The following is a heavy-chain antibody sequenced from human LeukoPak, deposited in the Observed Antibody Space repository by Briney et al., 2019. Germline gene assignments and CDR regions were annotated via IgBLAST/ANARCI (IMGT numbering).Heavy chain of an antibody. J-gene: IGHJ4*02. Sequence: GWSLRLSCAASGFTLSRYEMNWVRQAAGKGLAWVTYISSSGSTIYYADSVKGRFTISRDNAKNSLHLQMNSLRAEDTAVYYCARESSSYLDYWGQETLVTVSS. CDR2: ISSSGSTI. CDR1: GFTLSRYE. CDR3: ARESSSYLDY. V-gene: IGHV3-48*03. D-gene: IGHD6-6*01.